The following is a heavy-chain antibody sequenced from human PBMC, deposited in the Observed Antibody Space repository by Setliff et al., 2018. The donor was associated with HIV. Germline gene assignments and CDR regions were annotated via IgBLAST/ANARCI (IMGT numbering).Heavy chain of an antibody. CDR3: ARAQTKQQLVRLTVSVIGDWFDP. Sequence: PSETLSLTCAVSGYSISRAYHWGWIRQPPGKGLEWIGSIFHTGTTSYNASLKSRLTLSLDTSKNQFSLRLSSVAVADTAVYYCARAQTKQQLVRLTVSVIGDWFDPWGQGTLVTVSS. D-gene: IGHD6-13*01. V-gene: IGHV4-38-2*01. CDR1: GYSISRAYH. J-gene: IGHJ5*02. CDR2: IFHTGTT.